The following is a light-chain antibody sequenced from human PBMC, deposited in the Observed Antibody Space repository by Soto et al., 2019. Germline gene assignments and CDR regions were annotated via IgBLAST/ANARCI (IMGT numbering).Light chain of an antibody. CDR3: LQYKNSPIT. Sequence: DIQMTQSPSSLSASLGDSVTIXXRASEGIRNDLGWYQQKPGKAPKRXIFAASSLQSGVPSRFSGSGSGTDFTLTISSLQPEDFATYYCLQYKNSPITFGQGTRLEIK. J-gene: IGKJ5*01. CDR1: EGIRND. V-gene: IGKV1-17*01. CDR2: AAS.